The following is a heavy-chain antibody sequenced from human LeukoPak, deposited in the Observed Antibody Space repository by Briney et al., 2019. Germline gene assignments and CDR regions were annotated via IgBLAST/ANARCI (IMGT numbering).Heavy chain of an antibody. J-gene: IGHJ4*02. CDR1: GFTYSSYW. V-gene: IGHV3-7*03. D-gene: IGHD2-2*01. Sequence: PGGSLRLSCAASGFTYSSYWMSWVRQAPGKGLEWVANIKQDGSEKYYVDSVKGRFTISRDNAKNSLYLQMNSLRAEDTAVYYCAKASSSSLSVVYYFDRWGQGTLVTVSS. CDR3: AKASSSSLSVVYYFDR. CDR2: IKQDGSEK.